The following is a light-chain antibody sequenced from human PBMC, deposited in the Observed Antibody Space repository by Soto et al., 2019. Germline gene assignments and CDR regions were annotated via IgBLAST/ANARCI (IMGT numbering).Light chain of an antibody. CDR2: EVN. CDR3: SSYTSSSTLYV. J-gene: IGLJ1*01. V-gene: IGLV2-14*01. CDR1: SSDVGGYTY. Sequence: QSALTQPASVSGSPRQSITISCTGASSDVGGYTYVSWYQQHPGIAPKLMIYEVNNRPSGVSHRFSGSKSGNTASLTISGLQAEDEADYYCSSYTSSSTLYVFGTGTKLTVL.